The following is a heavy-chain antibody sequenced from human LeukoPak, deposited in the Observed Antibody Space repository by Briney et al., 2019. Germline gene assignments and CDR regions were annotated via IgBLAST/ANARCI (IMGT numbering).Heavy chain of an antibody. CDR3: ARGTPIYDYVWGSYRYKTPFDY. J-gene: IGHJ4*02. V-gene: IGHV4-34*01. CDR1: GGSFSGYY. D-gene: IGHD3-16*02. Sequence: SETLSLTCAVYGGSFSGYYWSWIRQPPGKGLEWIGEINHSGSTNYNPSLKGRVTISVDTSRNQFSLKLSSVTAADTAVYYCARGTPIYDYVWGSYRYKTPFDYWGQGTLVTVSS. CDR2: INHSGST.